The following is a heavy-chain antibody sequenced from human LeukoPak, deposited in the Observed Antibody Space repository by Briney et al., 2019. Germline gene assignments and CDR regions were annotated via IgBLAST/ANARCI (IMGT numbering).Heavy chain of an antibody. CDR3: ARGEYCSSTSCYTGGGWFDP. CDR2: ISYDGSNK. CDR1: GFTFSSYA. D-gene: IGHD2-2*02. J-gene: IGHJ5*02. V-gene: IGHV3-30-3*01. Sequence: GGSLRLSCAASGFTFSSYAMHWVRQAPGKGLEWVAVISYDGSNKYYADSVKGRFTISRDNSKNTLYLQMNSLRAEDTAVYYCARGEYCSSTSCYTGGGWFDPWGQGTLVTVSS.